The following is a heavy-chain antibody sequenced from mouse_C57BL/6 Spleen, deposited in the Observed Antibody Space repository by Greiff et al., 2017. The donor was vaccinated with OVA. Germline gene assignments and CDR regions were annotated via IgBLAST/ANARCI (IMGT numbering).Heavy chain of an antibody. Sequence: QVQLQQPGAELVKPGASVKMSCKASGYTFTSYWITWVKQRPGQGLEWIGDIYPGSGSTNYNEKFKSKATLTVDTSSSTAYMQLSSLTSEDSAVYYCAREGSSGYLRFAYWGQGTLVTVSA. CDR3: AREGSSGYLRFAY. CDR2: IYPGSGST. CDR1: GYTFTSYW. D-gene: IGHD3-2*02. J-gene: IGHJ3*01. V-gene: IGHV1-55*01.